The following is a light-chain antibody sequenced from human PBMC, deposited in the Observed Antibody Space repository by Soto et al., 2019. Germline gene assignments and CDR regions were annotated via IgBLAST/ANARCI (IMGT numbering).Light chain of an antibody. J-gene: IGKJ1*01. CDR3: QQYNNWPRT. Sequence: EIVLTQSPGTLSLSPGEGATLYCRASQSVSNNYVAWYQQKPGQAPRLLIFRASNKATGISDRFSGSGSGTEFILTISSLQSEDFAVYYCQQYNNWPRTFGQGTKVDIK. V-gene: IGKV3D-15*01. CDR1: QSVSNN. CDR2: RAS.